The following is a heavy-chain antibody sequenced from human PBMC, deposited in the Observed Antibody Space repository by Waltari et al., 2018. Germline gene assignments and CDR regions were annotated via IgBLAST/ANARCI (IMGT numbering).Heavy chain of an antibody. V-gene: IGHV4-39*07. CDR3: ARASTAIFGVVITGYNI. CDR2: IYNSGTT. D-gene: IGHD3-3*01. J-gene: IGHJ3*01. CDR1: GDSIMKNNYH. Sequence: QLQESGPGLVKPSETVSLTCSVSGDSIMKNNYHWGWIRQPPGKGLEWIGSIYNSGTTYYNPSLKSRVTISLDASRNQFSLRLSSVTAADTVVYYCARASTAIFGVVITGYNIWGQGTVVTVSS.